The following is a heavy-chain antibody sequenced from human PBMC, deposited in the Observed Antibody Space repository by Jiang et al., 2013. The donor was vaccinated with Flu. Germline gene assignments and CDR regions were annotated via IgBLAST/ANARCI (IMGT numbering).Heavy chain of an antibody. D-gene: IGHD3-22*01. CDR3: AKDMGLYYYDSTGYYGDYYGMDV. V-gene: IGHV3-9*01. J-gene: IGHJ6*02. Sequence: KGLEWVSGINWDSGRIGYADSVKGRFTVSRDSAKNSLYLQMNSLRAEDTALYYCAKDMGLYYYDSTGYYGDYYGMDVWGQGTTVTVSS. CDR2: INWDSGRI.